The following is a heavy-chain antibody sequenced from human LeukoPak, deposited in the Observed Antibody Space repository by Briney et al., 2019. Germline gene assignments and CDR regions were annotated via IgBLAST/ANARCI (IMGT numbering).Heavy chain of an antibody. D-gene: IGHD3-22*01. Sequence: ASVKVSRKASGGTFSSYAISWVRQAPGQGLEWMGGIIPIFGTANYAQKFQGRVTITADESTSTAYMELSSLRSEDTAVYYCARSPYYYDSSGYPRLFDYWGQGTLVAVSS. V-gene: IGHV1-69*13. J-gene: IGHJ4*02. CDR3: ARSPYYYDSSGYPRLFDY. CDR1: GGTFSSYA. CDR2: IIPIFGTA.